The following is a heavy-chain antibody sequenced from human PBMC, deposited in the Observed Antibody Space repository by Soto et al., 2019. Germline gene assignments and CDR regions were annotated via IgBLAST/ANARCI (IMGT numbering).Heavy chain of an antibody. Sequence: SETLSLTCAVYGGSFSGYYWSWIRQPPGKGLEWIGEINHSGSTNYNPSLKSRVSISVDTSKNQFSLKLSSVTAADTAVYYCARVNGWNFYSAVLYYYYGMDVWGQGTTVTAP. J-gene: IGHJ6*02. V-gene: IGHV4-34*01. D-gene: IGHD1-7*01. CDR2: INHSGST. CDR3: ARVNGWNFYSAVLYYYYGMDV. CDR1: GGSFSGYY.